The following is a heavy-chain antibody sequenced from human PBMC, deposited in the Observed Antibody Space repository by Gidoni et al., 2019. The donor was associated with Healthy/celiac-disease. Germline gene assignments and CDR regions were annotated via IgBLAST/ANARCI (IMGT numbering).Heavy chain of an antibody. CDR1: GFTFSSYG. V-gene: IGHV3-30*18. CDR3: AKESGVRGFDY. CDR2: ISYDGSNK. D-gene: IGHD3-10*01. Sequence: QVQLVEFGGGVVQPARSLRLSCAAYGFTFSSYGMHWVRQAPGKGPEWVAVISYDGSNKYYADSVKSRFTISRDNSKNTLYLQMNSLRAEDTAVYYCAKESGVRGFDYWGQGTLVTVSS. J-gene: IGHJ4*02.